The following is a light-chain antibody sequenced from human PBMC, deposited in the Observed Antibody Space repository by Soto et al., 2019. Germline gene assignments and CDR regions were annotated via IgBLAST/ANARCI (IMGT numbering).Light chain of an antibody. CDR2: GAS. Sequence: EIVLTQSPGTLSLFPGDRATLSCRASQSVSSSYLAWYQQNPGQAPRLLIYGASSRATGIPDRFSGSGSGTDFTLPISSLEPEDFAVYYCQQYGSSSYTFGQGTKLEIK. CDR1: QSVSSSY. V-gene: IGKV3-20*01. J-gene: IGKJ2*01. CDR3: QQYGSSSYT.